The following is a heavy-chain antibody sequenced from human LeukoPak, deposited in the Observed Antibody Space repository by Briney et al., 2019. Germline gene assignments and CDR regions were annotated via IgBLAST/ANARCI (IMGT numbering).Heavy chain of an antibody. CDR1: GFTFSSYS. CDR2: ISSSSSYI. CDR3: ARDRNYYYYMDV. Sequence: GGSLRLSCAASGFTFSSYSMNWVRQAPGKGLEWVSSISSSSSYIYYADSVKGRFTISRDNAKNSLYLQMNSLRAEDTAVYYCARDRNYYYYMDVWGKGTTVTVSS. V-gene: IGHV3-21*01. J-gene: IGHJ6*03.